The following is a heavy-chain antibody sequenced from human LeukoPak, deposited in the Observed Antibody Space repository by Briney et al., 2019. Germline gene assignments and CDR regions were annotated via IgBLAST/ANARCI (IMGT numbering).Heavy chain of an antibody. J-gene: IGHJ5*02. D-gene: IGHD7-27*01. V-gene: IGHV1-46*01. CDR3: ARANWGSFRWFDP. CDR2: INPSGGRT. CDR1: EYTFTSYH. Sequence: ASVKVSCKASEYTFTSYHMHWVRQAPGQRLEWMGMINPSGGRTSYAQKYQGRVTMTKDTSTSTVYMELSSLRSEDTALYYCARANWGSFRWFDPWGQGTLVTVSP.